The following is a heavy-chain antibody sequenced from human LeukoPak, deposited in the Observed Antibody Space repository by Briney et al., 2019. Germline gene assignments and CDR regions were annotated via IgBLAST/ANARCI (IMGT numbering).Heavy chain of an antibody. V-gene: IGHV4-28*01. CDR1: GYSISSSDW. J-gene: IGHJ4*02. CDR2: IYYTGST. CDR3: ARKYDSGWYDY. Sequence: SDTLSLTCTVSGYSISSSDWWAWIRQSPGKGLEWIGYIYYTGSTYYNPSLKSRATMSVDKSKNQFSLKLSSMTAVDTAVYYCARKYDSGWYDYWGQGILVTVSS. D-gene: IGHD6-19*01.